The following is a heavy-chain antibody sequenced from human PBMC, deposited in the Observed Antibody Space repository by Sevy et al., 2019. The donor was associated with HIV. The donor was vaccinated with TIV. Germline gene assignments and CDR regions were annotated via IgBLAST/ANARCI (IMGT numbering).Heavy chain of an antibody. V-gene: IGHV1-2*02. CDR1: GYTFTGYY. Sequence: ASVKVSCKASGYTFTGYYMHWVRQAPGQGLEWMGWINPNSGGTNYAQKFQGRVTMTRDTSISTAYMELSRLRSDDTAVYYCARDKYSSSPKAGGMDVWGQGTTVTVSS. CDR3: ARDKYSSSPKAGGMDV. D-gene: IGHD6-13*01. CDR2: INPNSGGT. J-gene: IGHJ6*02.